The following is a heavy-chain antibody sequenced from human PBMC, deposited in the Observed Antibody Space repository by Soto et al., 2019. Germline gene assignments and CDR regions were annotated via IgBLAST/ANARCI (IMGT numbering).Heavy chain of an antibody. CDR3: VRGDYGDYSHWFDP. Sequence: QVQMVQSGAEVKKPGASVRVSCKASGYTFTKFDINWVRQATGQGLEWMGWMNPNSGNTGYAQKFLGRVTMTRNTSITTAYVELSTLRSEDTAVYYCVRGDYGDYSHWFDPWGQGTLVTVSS. J-gene: IGHJ5*02. D-gene: IGHD4-17*01. CDR2: MNPNSGNT. CDR1: GYTFTKFD. V-gene: IGHV1-8*01.